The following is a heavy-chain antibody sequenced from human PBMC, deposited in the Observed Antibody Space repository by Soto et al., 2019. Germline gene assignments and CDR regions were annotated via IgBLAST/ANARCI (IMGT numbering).Heavy chain of an antibody. CDR2: IYYSGST. CDR1: GGSISSSSYY. V-gene: IGHV4-39*07. Sequence: SETLSLTCTVSGGSISSSSYYWGWIRQPPGKGLEWIGSIYYSGSTYYNPSLKSRVTISVDTSKNQFSLKLSSVTAADTAVYYCARSSHSTVNTFYYWGKGTPVPVSS. D-gene: IGHD4-17*01. J-gene: IGHJ4*02. CDR3: ARSSHSTVNTFYY.